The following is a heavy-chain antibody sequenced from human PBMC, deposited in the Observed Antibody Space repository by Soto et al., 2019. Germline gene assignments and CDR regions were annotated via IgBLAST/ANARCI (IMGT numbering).Heavy chain of an antibody. J-gene: IGHJ3*02. CDR1: GFTFSSYA. Sequence: QVQLVESGGGVVQPGRSLRLSCAASGFTFSSYAMHWVRQAPGKGLEWVAVISYDGSNKYYADSVKGRFTISRDNSKNTLYLQMNSLRAEDTAVYYCALIVVVIRSYDDFDIWGQGTMVTVSS. CDR2: ISYDGSNK. D-gene: IGHD3-22*01. V-gene: IGHV3-30-3*01. CDR3: ALIVVVIRSYDDFDI.